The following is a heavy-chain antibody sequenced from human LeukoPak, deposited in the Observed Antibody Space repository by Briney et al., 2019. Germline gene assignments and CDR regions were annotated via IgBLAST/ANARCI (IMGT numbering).Heavy chain of an antibody. CDR1: GFTFSTYA. J-gene: IGHJ4*02. CDR3: ARQDDKCGGDY. CDR2: ISFDGTDK. D-gene: IGHD3-22*01. Sequence: PGGSLRLSCATSGFTFSTYAIHWVRQAPGKGLEWVAVISFDGTDKYYADSVKGRFTISRDSSKNTLYLQMNSLRAEDSAVYYCARQDDKCGGDYWGQGTLVTVSS. V-gene: IGHV3-30*04.